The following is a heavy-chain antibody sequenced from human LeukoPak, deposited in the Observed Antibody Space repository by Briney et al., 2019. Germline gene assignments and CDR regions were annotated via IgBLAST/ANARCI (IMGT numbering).Heavy chain of an antibody. V-gene: IGHV3-11*04. D-gene: IGHD1-14*01. CDR3: ARGEPTSS. J-gene: IGHJ5*02. Sequence: GSLRLSCAASGFDFSDYYMSWIRQAPGKGLEWISYIGETGNYKYYVDSVKGRFTISRDNAKNSLYLQMNSLRAEDTAVYYCARGEPTSSWGQGTLVTVSS. CDR1: GFDFSDYY. CDR2: IGETGNYK.